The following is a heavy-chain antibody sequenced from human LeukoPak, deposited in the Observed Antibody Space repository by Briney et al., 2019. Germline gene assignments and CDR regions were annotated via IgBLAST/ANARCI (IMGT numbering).Heavy chain of an antibody. V-gene: IGHV3-72*01. D-gene: IGHD6-19*01. J-gene: IGHJ4*02. CDR1: GSTFSIYY. CDR3: ARVTLAGGGYFDY. CDR2: IRPKGNAYTT. Sequence: PGGSLRLSCAASGSTFSIYYMDWVRQAPGKGLEWVGRIRPKGNAYTTEYAAAVKGRFSISRDDSKNSLYLLMNSLKTEDTAVYYCARVTLAGGGYFDYWGQGTLVTVSS.